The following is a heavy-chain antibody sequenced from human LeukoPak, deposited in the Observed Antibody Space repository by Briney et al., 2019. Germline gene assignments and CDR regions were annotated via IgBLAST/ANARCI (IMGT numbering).Heavy chain of an antibody. CDR2: IIPILGIA. J-gene: IGHJ4*02. D-gene: IGHD4-23*01. CDR1: GCTFSSYA. V-gene: IGHV1-69*04. Sequence: SVKVSCKASGCTFSSYAISWVRQAPGQGLEWMGRIIPILGIANYAQKFQGRVTITADKSTSTAYMELSSLRSEDTAVYYCAREGLNGGNSPYWGQGTLVTVSS. CDR3: AREGLNGGNSPY.